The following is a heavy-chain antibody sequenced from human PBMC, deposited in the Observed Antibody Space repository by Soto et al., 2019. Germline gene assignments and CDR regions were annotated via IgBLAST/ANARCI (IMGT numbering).Heavy chain of an antibody. J-gene: IGHJ4*02. CDR1: GGSISSGGYY. CDR3: ASPFGVAAAGPFDY. D-gene: IGHD6-13*01. V-gene: IGHV4-31*03. CDR2: IYYSGST. Sequence: QVQLQESGPGLVKPSQTLSLTCTVSGGSISSGGYYWSWIRQHPGKGLEWIGYIYYSGSTYYNPSLKSRFTNSEDTSKTYFSLRLSSVTAADTAVYYCASPFGVAAAGPFDYWGQGTLVTVSS.